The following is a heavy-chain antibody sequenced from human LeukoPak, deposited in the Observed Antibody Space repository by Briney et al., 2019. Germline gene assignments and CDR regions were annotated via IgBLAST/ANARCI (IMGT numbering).Heavy chain of an antibody. CDR1: GFTFSSYA. D-gene: IGHD3-10*01. CDR3: ARDFSGEFDY. J-gene: IGHJ4*02. CDR2: ISGSGGST. V-gene: IGHV3-23*01. Sequence: PGGSLRLSCAASGFTFSSYAMSWVRQAPGKGLEWVSAISGSGGSTYYADSVKGQFTISRDNAKNSLYLQMNSLRAEDTALYYCARDFSGEFDYWGQGTLVTVSS.